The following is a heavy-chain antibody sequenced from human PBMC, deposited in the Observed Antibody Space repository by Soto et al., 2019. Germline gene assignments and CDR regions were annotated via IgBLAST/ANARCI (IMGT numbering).Heavy chain of an antibody. J-gene: IGHJ4*02. Sequence: PGGSLRLSCAASGFTFSRYWMSWVRQAPGKGLEWVANINQDGREKYYVDSVKGRFTISRDNAKSSLYLQMNSLRAEDTAVYYCATQQQLDYWGQGILVTV. D-gene: IGHD6-13*01. CDR2: INQDGREK. CDR3: ATQQQLDY. CDR1: GFTFSRYW. V-gene: IGHV3-7*03.